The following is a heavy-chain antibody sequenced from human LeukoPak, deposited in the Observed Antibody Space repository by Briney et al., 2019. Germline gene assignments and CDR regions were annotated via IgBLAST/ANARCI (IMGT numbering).Heavy chain of an antibody. J-gene: IGHJ4*02. V-gene: IGHV4-31*03. Sequence: SQTLSLTCTVSGGSISNGGYYWSWIRQHPGKGLEWIGYIYYSGSTYYNPSLKSRVTISIDTSKNQFSLRLSSVTAADTAVYYCARDSTTEFDYWGQGTLVTVSS. CDR2: IYYSGST. D-gene: IGHD2/OR15-2a*01. CDR1: GGSISNGGYY. CDR3: ARDSTTEFDY.